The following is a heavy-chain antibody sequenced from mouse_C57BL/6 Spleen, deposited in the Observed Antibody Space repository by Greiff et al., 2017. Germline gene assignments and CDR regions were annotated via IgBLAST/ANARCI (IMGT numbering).Heavy chain of an antibody. CDR1: GFTFSDYY. Sequence: DVHLVESEGGLVQPGSSMKLSCTASGFTFSDYYMAWVRQVPEKGLEWVANINYDGSSTYYLDSLKSRFIISRDNAKNILYLQMSSLKSEDTATYYCARKFYGSTWYFDVWGTGTTVTVSS. CDR3: ARKFYGSTWYFDV. D-gene: IGHD1-1*01. CDR2: INYDGSST. J-gene: IGHJ1*03. V-gene: IGHV5-16*01.